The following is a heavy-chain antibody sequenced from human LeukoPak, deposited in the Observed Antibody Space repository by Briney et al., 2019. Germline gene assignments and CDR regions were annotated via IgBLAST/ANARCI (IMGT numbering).Heavy chain of an antibody. CDR2: IYTSGST. V-gene: IGHV4-61*02. CDR1: GGSISSGSYY. D-gene: IGHD3-9*01. CDR3: ARDSVLRYFDWLSRMDV. J-gene: IGHJ6*03. Sequence: SETLSLTCTVSGGSISSGSYYWSWIRQPAGKGLEWIGRIYTSGSTNYNPSLKSRVTISVDTSKNQFSLKLSSVTAADTAVYYCARDSVLRYFDWLSRMDVWGKGTTVTISS.